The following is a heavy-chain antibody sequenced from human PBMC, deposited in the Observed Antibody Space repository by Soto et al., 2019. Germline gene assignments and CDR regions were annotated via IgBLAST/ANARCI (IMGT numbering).Heavy chain of an antibody. CDR1: GGSISSYY. J-gene: IGHJ4*02. V-gene: IGHV4-59*08. CDR3: ARLAVAGRDQVYYFDY. CDR2: IYYSGST. Sequence: SETLSLTCTVPGGSISSYYWSWIRQPPGKGLEWIGYIYYSGSTNYNPSLKSRVTISVDTSKNQFSLKLSSVTAADTAVYYCARLAVAGRDQVYYFDYWGQGTQVT. D-gene: IGHD6-19*01.